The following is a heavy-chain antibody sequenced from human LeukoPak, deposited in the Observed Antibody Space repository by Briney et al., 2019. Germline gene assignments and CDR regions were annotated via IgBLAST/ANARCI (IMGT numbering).Heavy chain of an antibody. V-gene: IGHV3-21*01. Sequence: GRSLRLSCAASGFTFSSYGMHWVRQAPGKGLEWVSAIRDSGSSTHYADSVKGRFTISRDNAKNSLYLQMNSLRAEDTAVYYCARDRIAVAGDDYWGQGALVTVSS. D-gene: IGHD6-19*01. CDR3: ARDRIAVAGDDY. CDR1: GFTFSSYG. J-gene: IGHJ4*02. CDR2: IRDSGSST.